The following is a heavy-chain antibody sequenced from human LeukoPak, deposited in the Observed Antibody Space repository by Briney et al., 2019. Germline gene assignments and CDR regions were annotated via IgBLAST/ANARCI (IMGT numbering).Heavy chain of an antibody. CDR3: ARGGAFYWNPRY. CDR2: LYTDDTT. V-gene: IGHV3-53*01. D-gene: IGHD1-1*01. J-gene: IGHJ4*02. Sequence: GGSLRLSCVASGFTVSDYYMSWIRQAPGKGLEWVSLLYTDDTTIYADSVEGRFTISRDDSKNTIYLHMTTLRGEDTAVYYCARGGAFYWNPRYWGQGTLVTVSS. CDR1: GFTVSDYY.